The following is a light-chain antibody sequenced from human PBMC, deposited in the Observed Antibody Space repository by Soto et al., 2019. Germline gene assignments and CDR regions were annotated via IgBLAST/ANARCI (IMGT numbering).Light chain of an antibody. Sequence: AIRMTQSPPSFSASTGDRVTITCRASQSIGTYLAWYQQRPGKAPNLLIYSASILRSGVPSRFSGSGSGTDFTLTITSLQSEDFATYYCQQYHAYPPTFGQGTNVGIK. CDR2: SAS. J-gene: IGKJ1*01. CDR1: QSIGTY. CDR3: QQYHAYPPT. V-gene: IGKV1-8*01.